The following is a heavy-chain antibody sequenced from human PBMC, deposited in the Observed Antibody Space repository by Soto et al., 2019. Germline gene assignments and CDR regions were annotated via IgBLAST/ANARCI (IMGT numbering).Heavy chain of an antibody. J-gene: IGHJ3*02. D-gene: IGHD5-18*01. CDR1: GFTFSSYA. V-gene: IGHV3-64D*06. CDR3: VKALRGYSYGYDAFDI. Sequence: RGSLRLSCSASGFTFSSYAMHWARQAPGKGLEYVSAISSNGGSTYYADSVKGRFTISRDNSKNTLYLQMSSLRAEDTAVYYCVKALRGYSYGYDAFDIWGQGTMVTVSS. CDR2: ISSNGGST.